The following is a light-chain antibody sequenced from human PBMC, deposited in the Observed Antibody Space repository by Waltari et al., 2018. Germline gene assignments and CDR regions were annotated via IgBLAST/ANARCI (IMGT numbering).Light chain of an antibody. CDR1: QIISNNY. CDR2: GIS. CDR3: QQSGGSPKYT. Sequence: EISLTQSPGTLSLSPGERATLSCRASQIISNNYLAWYQAKHRQAPRPLIYGISHRATGIPDRFSGGGAGTDFTFNISRLEREDFAVYYCQQSGGSPKYTFGQGTKLEIK. J-gene: IGKJ2*01. V-gene: IGKV3-20*01.